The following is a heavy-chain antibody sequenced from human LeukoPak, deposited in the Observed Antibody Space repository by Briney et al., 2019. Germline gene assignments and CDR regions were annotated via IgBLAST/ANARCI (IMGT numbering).Heavy chain of an antibody. D-gene: IGHD6-19*01. V-gene: IGHV3-48*01. CDR3: ARVGSSGWYVDLFDY. J-gene: IGHJ4*02. CDR1: GFTFSSYE. CDR2: ISSSSSTI. Sequence: GGSLRLSCAASGFTFSSYEMNWVRQAPGKGLEWVSYISSSSSTIYYADSVKGRFTISRDNAKNSLYLQMNSLRAEDTAVYYCARVGSSGWYVDLFDYWGQGTLVTVSS.